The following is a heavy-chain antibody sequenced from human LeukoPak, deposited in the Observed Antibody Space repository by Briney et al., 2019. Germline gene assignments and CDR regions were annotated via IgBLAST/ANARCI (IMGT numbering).Heavy chain of an antibody. V-gene: IGHV3-21*01. CDR2: ISSSSSYI. CDR1: GFTFSTYS. D-gene: IGHD3-10*01. CDR3: ARHRLLWIYPRGYMDV. Sequence: GGSLRLSCAASGFTFSTYSMNWVRQAPGKGLEGVSSISSSSSYIYYADSVKGRFTISRDNAKNSLYLQMNSLRAADTAVYYCARHRLLWIYPRGYMDVWGKGTTVTVSS. J-gene: IGHJ6*03.